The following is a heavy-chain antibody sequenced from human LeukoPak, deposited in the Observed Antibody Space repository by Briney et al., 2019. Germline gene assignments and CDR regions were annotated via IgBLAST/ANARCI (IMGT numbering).Heavy chain of an antibody. J-gene: IGHJ3*02. V-gene: IGHV4-38-2*02. CDR2: IYHSGST. D-gene: IGHD6-19*01. CDR3: ARAEYSSGYAFDI. CDR1: GYSISSGYY. Sequence: SETLSLTCTVSGYSISSGYYWGWIRQPPGKGLEWIGNIYHSGSTFYNPSLKSRVTISVDTSKNQFSLKLNSVTATDTAVYYRARAEYSSGYAFDIWGQGTMVTVSS.